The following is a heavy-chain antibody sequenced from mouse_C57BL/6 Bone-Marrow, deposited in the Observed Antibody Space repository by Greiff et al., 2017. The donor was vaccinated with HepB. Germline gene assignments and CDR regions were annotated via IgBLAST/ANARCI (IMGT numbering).Heavy chain of an antibody. J-gene: IGHJ2*01. CDR3: ARSGDGYLYYFDY. D-gene: IGHD2-3*01. CDR1: GYTFTSYT. Sequence: VKLVESGAELARPGASVKMSCKASGYTFTSYTMHWVKQRPGQGLEWIGYINPSSGYTKYNQKFKDKATLTADKSSSTAYMQLRSLTSEDSAVYYCARSGDGYLYYFDYWGQGTTLTVSS. V-gene: IGHV1-4*01. CDR2: INPSSGYT.